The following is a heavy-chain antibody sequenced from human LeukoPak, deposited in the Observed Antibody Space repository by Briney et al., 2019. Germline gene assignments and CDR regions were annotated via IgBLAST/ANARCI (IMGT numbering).Heavy chain of an antibody. V-gene: IGHV4-59*01. Sequence: PSETLSLTCTVSGGSISSYYWSWIRQPPGKGLEWIGNIYYSGSTNYNPSLKSRVTISVDTSKNQFSLKLSSVTAADTAVYYCARAYDYVWGSYRSENWFDPWGQGTLVTVSS. J-gene: IGHJ5*02. CDR3: ARAYDYVWGSYRSENWFDP. CDR2: IYYSGST. CDR1: GGSISSYY. D-gene: IGHD3-16*02.